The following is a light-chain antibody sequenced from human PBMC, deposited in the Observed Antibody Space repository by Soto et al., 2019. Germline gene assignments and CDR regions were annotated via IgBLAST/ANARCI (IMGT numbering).Light chain of an antibody. J-gene: IGKJ1*01. CDR1: QSDSSSY. CDR3: QQYGNSPWT. V-gene: IGKV3-20*01. Sequence: EIALTQSPATLSLSPGATPTPSCKAIQSDSSSYLAWYQQRPGQAPRLLIYGASSRATGIPDRFSGSGSGTDFTLTISRLEAEDVAVYYCQQYGNSPWTFGQGTKVDIK. CDR2: GAS.